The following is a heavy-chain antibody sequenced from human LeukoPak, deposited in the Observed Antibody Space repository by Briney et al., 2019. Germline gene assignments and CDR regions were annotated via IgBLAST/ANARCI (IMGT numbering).Heavy chain of an antibody. Sequence: GGSLRLSCAASGFTFSTSAVHWIRQAPGRGLEWVAVISIDGNNPYYADTVKGRFTISRVNSKNTLYLQMTSLKTEDTAVYFCARYLFSDFYFDHWGQGTLVTVSS. CDR1: GFTFSTSA. J-gene: IGHJ4*02. CDR3: ARYLFSDFYFDH. V-gene: IGHV3-30*01. CDR2: ISIDGNNP. D-gene: IGHD2-21*01.